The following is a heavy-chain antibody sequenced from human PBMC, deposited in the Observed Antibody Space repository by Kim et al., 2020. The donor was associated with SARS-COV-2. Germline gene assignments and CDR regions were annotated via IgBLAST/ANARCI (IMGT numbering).Heavy chain of an antibody. CDR2: IKSKTDGGTT. CDR3: TTDRRDIVVVPAARGVWYYYGMDV. V-gene: IGHV3-15*01. D-gene: IGHD2-2*01. J-gene: IGHJ6*02. CDR1: GFTFSNAW. Sequence: GGSLRLSCAASGFTFSNAWMSWVRQAPGKGLEWVGRIKSKTDGGTTDYAAPVKGRFTISRDDSKNTLYLQMNSLKTEDTAVYYCTTDRRDIVVVPAARGVWYYYGMDVWGQGTTVTVSS.